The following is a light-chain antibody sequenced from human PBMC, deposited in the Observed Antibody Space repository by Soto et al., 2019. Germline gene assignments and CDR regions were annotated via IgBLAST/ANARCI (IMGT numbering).Light chain of an antibody. J-gene: IGKJ1*01. V-gene: IGKV4-1*01. CDR3: QQYYTTPRT. Sequence: IVMTQSLDSLAVSLGERATINCKSSQSFLYSSNNKDYLTWYQRKPGQTPKLLIYWASTREFGVPDRFSGSGSGTDFTLTISSLQAEDVAVYYCQQYYTTPRTFGHGTKVDIK. CDR1: QSFLYSSNNKDY. CDR2: WAS.